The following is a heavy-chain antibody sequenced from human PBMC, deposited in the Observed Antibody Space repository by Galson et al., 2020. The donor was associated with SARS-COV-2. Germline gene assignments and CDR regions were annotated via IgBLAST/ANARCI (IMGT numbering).Heavy chain of an antibody. J-gene: IGHJ4*02. Sequence: SETLSLTCTVSGGSISSYYWSWIRQPPGKGLEWIGYIYYSGSTNYNPSLKSRVTISVDTSKNQFSLKLSSVTAADTAVYYCARAGITYYDFWSGYYTGAYFDYWGQGTLVTVSS. V-gene: IGHV4-59*01. D-gene: IGHD3-3*01. CDR1: GGSISSYY. CDR3: ARAGITYYDFWSGYYTGAYFDY. CDR2: IYYSGST.